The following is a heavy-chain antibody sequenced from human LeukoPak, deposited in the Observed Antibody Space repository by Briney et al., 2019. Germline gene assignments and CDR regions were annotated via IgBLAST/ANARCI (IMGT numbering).Heavy chain of an antibody. J-gene: IGHJ3*02. CDR1: GYTFTSYD. CDR2: IIPIFGTA. D-gene: IGHD4-17*01. V-gene: IGHV1-69*13. Sequence: GASVKVSCKASGYTFTSYDINWVRQAPGQGLEWMGGIIPIFGTANYAQKFQGRVTITADESTSTAYMELSSLRSEDTAVYYCARDMGYGDYTGDAFDIWGQGTMVTVSS. CDR3: ARDMGYGDYTGDAFDI.